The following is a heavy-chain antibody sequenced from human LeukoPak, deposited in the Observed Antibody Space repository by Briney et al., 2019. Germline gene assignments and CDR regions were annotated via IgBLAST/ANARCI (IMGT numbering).Heavy chain of an antibody. CDR2: TYYRSKWYN. D-gene: IGHD1-26*01. J-gene: IGHJ2*01. V-gene: IGHV6-1*01. CDR1: GDSVSSNSAA. CDR3: ARDSGGAQCCDL. Sequence: SQTFSLTCAISGDSVSSNSAAWHWIRPSPSSGLEWLGRTYYRSKWYNDYAVSVKSRITINPDTSKNQFSLQLNSVTPEDTAVYDCARDSGGAQCCDLWGRGTLVTVSS.